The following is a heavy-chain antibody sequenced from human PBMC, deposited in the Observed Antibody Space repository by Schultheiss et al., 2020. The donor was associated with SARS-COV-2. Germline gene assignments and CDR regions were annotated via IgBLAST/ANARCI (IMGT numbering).Heavy chain of an antibody. V-gene: IGHV4-34*09. CDR1: GGSFSGYY. J-gene: IGHJ6*02. CDR3: ARGIPRELSTRIKYYDFWSGAVPYYYYGMDV. CDR2: IYYSGST. D-gene: IGHD3-3*01. Sequence: SQTLSLTCAVYGGSFSGYYWIWIRQPPGKGLEWIGYIYYSGSTYYNPSLKSRVTISVDTSKNQFSLKLSSVTTADTAVYYCARGIPRELSTRIKYYDFWSGAVPYYYYGMDVWGQGTTVTVSS.